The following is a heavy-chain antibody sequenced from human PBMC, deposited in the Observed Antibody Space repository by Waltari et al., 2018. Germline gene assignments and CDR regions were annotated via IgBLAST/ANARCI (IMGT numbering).Heavy chain of an antibody. CDR2: IDGGGNS. V-gene: IGHV4-34*01. J-gene: IGHJ1*01. CDR3: ARAEQGGSAVGPDFQH. CDR1: GGPFSGYY. D-gene: IGHD1-26*01. Sequence: QVHLQQWGAGLLKPSETLSLTCAVYGGPFSGYYWAWLRQPPGKVAEWMGEIDGGGNSSLHPSLKSRVIMSVDTSKNQLFLNLTSVTAADTAVYYCARAEQGGSAVGPDFQHWGQGTLVTVSS.